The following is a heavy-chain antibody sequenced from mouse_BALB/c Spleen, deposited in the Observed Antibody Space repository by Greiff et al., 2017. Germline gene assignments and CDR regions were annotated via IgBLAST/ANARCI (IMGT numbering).Heavy chain of an antibody. J-gene: IGHJ3*01. Sequence: VNVVESGPGLVAPSQSLSITCTVSGFSLTGYGVNWVRQPPGKGLEWLGMIWGDGSTDYNSALKSRLSISKDNSKSQVFLKMNSLQTDDTARYYCARDYDYDEGAWFAYWGQGTLVTVSA. V-gene: IGHV2-6-7*01. CDR3: ARDYDYDEGAWFAY. CDR1: GFSLTGYG. D-gene: IGHD2-4*01. CDR2: IWGDGST.